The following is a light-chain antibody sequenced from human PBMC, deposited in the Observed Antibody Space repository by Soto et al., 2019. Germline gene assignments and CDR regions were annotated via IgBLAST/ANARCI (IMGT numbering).Light chain of an antibody. V-gene: IGKV3-20*01. CDR3: QQYVGSPPFYT. Sequence: EIVLTQSPGTLSLSPGERATLSCRASQSVSSSSLAWYQQKPGQAPRLLIYAASSRTSGIPGRFSGSGSVRDFTLTISRLEPEDFAGYYCQQYVGSPPFYTFGQGNKLEIK. J-gene: IGKJ2*01. CDR2: AAS. CDR1: QSVSSSS.